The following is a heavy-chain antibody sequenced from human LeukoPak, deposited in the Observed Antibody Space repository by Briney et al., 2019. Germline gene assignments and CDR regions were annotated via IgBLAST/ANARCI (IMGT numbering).Heavy chain of an antibody. CDR1: GGSISSYY. V-gene: IGHV4-59*01. D-gene: IGHD3-3*01. CDR3: ARDTSGYYDLWSGGLTFGY. Sequence: KPSETLSLTCTVSGGSISSYYWSWIRQPPGKGLEWIGYIYYSGSTNYNPSLKSRVTISVDTSKNQFSLKLSSVTAADTAVYYCARDTSGYYDLWSGGLTFGYWGQGTLVTVSS. CDR2: IYYSGST. J-gene: IGHJ4*02.